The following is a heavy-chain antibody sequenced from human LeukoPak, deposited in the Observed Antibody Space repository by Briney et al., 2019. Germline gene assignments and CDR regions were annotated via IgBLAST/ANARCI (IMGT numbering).Heavy chain of an antibody. CDR1: GGSFSGYY. D-gene: IGHD6-19*01. Sequence: SETLSLTCAVYGGSFSGYYWSWIRQPPGKGLEWMGEINHSGSTNYNPSLKSRVTISVDTSKNQFSLKLSSVTAADTAVYYCARDFLTYGGWYANAYYYGMDVWGQGTTVTVSS. V-gene: IGHV4-34*01. CDR3: ARDFLTYGGWYANAYYYGMDV. J-gene: IGHJ6*02. CDR2: INHSGST.